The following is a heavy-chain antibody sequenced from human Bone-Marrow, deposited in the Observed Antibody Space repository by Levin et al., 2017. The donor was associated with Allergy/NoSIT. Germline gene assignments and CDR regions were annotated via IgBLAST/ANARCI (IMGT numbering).Heavy chain of an antibody. J-gene: IGHJ5*02. Sequence: PSETLSLTCTVSGGSISSSSDYWGWIRQAPGKGLEWIGSSYYSGSTYYNPSLKSRVTTSVDTSKNQFSLKLSSVTAADTAIYHCARRTGQGQAGWYDPWGQGTLVTVSS. CDR3: ARRTGQGQAGWYDP. CDR1: GGSISSSSDY. D-gene: IGHD3-10*01. CDR2: SYYSGST. V-gene: IGHV4-39*01.